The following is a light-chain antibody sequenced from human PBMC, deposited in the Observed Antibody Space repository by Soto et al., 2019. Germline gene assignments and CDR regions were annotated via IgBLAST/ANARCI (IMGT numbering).Light chain of an antibody. V-gene: IGKV1-5*03. CDR1: QIISNR. Sequence: DIQMTQAPSTLSASVGDRVTITCRASQIISNRLAWYQQKPGKAPKLLISKTSSLESGVPARFSGSGSGTEFTLTISSLQPDDFATYFCQHYDTYSPFGGGTKVEIK. J-gene: IGKJ4*02. CDR2: KTS. CDR3: QHYDTYSP.